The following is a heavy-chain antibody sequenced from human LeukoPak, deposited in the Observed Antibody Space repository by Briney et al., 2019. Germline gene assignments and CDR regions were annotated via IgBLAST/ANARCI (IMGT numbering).Heavy chain of an antibody. V-gene: IGHV1-3*01. CDR1: GYIFTNYG. CDR2: INAGNGNI. J-gene: IGHJ4*02. Sequence: GASVKVSCKASGYIFTNYGIHWVHQAPGQRLECMGWINAGNGNIKYSQNFQGRVTFTGDTSASTVYMEFNSLRSEDTAVYYCARDGGGRYGTTLLDYWGQGTLVTVSS. D-gene: IGHD1/OR15-1a*01. CDR3: ARDGGGRYGTTLLDY.